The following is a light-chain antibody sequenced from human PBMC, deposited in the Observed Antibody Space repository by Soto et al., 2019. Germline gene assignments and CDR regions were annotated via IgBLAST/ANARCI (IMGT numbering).Light chain of an antibody. V-gene: IGKV3-15*01. CDR2: GAS. Sequence: EIVMTQSPATLSVSPGERATRSCRASESVYSNLAWYQQKPGQAPRLLIYGASTRATGIPARFSGSGSGTEFTLMISSLQSEDFAVYYCQQYNNWPWTFGQGTKVDI. CDR3: QQYNNWPWT. CDR1: ESVYSN. J-gene: IGKJ1*01.